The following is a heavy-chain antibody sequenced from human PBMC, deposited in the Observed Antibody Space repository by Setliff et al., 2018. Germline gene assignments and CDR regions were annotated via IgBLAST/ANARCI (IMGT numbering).Heavy chain of an antibody. Sequence: SETLSLTCAVYGASFSDTYWSWIRQPPGKGLEWIGDINYLGNTNYNPSLKTRVTISVDTSKNQFSLKLSSVTAADTAVYYCARDVRYYYGSGSYYNDWLDPWGQGTLVTVSS. CDR3: ARDVRYYYGSGSYYNDWLDP. CDR2: INYLGNT. D-gene: IGHD3-10*01. J-gene: IGHJ5*02. V-gene: IGHV4-34*01. CDR1: GASFSDTY.